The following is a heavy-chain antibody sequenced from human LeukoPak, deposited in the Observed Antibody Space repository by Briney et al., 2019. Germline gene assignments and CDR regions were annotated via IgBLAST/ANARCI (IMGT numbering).Heavy chain of an antibody. CDR3: ARVCYDRSGRQRYAFDI. CDR1: GYTFTRYG. Sequence: ASVKVSCKASGYTFTRYGVSLVRQAPGQGLEWMGWINPNNGNTNHVQKLQGRVTMTTDTSTSTAYMELRSLRSDDTAVYYCARVCYDRSGRQRYAFDIWGQGTMVTVSS. D-gene: IGHD3-22*01. J-gene: IGHJ3*02. V-gene: IGHV1-18*01. CDR2: INPNNGNT.